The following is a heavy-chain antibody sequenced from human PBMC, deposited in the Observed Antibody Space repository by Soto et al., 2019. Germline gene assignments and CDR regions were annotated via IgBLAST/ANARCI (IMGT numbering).Heavy chain of an antibody. Sequence: QVQLVQSGAEVKKPGASVKVSCKVSGYTLTELSMHWVRQAPGKGLEWMGGFDPEDGETIYAQKFQGRVTMTEDTSTDTAYMERSSLRSEDTAVYYCATDLTADGGYGPVYYGMDVWGQGTTVTVSS. CDR2: FDPEDGET. J-gene: IGHJ6*02. V-gene: IGHV1-24*01. D-gene: IGHD5-12*01. CDR3: ATDLTADGGYGPVYYGMDV. CDR1: GYTLTELS.